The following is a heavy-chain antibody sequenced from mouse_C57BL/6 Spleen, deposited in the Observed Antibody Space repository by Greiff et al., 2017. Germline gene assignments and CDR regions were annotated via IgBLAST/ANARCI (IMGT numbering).Heavy chain of an antibody. D-gene: IGHD1-1*01. V-gene: IGHV1-82*01. CDR1: GYAFSSSW. J-gene: IGHJ4*01. CDR2: IYPGDGDT. CDR3: ARWYYGGAMDY. Sequence: VQLQQSGPELVKPGASVKISCKASGYAFSSSWMNWVKQRPGKGLEWIGRIYPGDGDTNYNGKFKGQATLTADKSSSTAYMQLSSLTSEDSAVYFCARWYYGGAMDYWGQGTSVTGSS.